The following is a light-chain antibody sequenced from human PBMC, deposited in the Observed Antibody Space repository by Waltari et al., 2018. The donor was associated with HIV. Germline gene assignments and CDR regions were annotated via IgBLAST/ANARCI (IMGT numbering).Light chain of an antibody. CDR3: AAWDDSLKGYV. Sequence: QSVLTQPPSESGTPGQRVTISCSGSSSNIGSNSVNWYQQLPGTAPKVLMFNNKQRPSRVPDRFSGAKSGTSASLAISGLQSDDEADYYCAAWDDSLKGYVFGTGTGVTIL. CDR2: NNK. J-gene: IGLJ1*01. CDR1: SSNIGSNS. V-gene: IGLV1-44*01.